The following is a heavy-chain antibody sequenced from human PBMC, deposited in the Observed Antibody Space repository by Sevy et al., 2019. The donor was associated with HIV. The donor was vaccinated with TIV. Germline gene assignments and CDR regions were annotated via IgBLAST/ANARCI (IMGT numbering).Heavy chain of an antibody. J-gene: IGHJ6*02. V-gene: IGHV3-33*05. CDR1: GFTFSTYG. CDR3: ARDINQLLYGGSNYYYGTDV. CDR2: ISYDGSNK. Sequence: GGSLRLSCAASGFTFSTYGMHWVRQAPGKGLEWVAVISYDGSNKYYGDSVKGRFTISRDNSKNTLYLQMNSLRAEDTAVYYCARDINQLLYGGSNYYYGTDVWGQGTLVTVSS. D-gene: IGHD2-2*02.